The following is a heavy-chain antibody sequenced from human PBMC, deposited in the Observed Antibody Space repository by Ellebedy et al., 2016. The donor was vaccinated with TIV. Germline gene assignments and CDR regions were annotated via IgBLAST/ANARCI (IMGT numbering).Heavy chain of an antibody. V-gene: IGHV5-51*01. CDR3: ARRRGGYDSSGYYLKVGVFDP. CDR2: IYPGDSDT. D-gene: IGHD3-22*01. J-gene: IGHJ5*02. CDR1: GYSFTTYW. Sequence: GESLKISXKASGYSFTTYWIGWVRQMPGKGLEWMGIIYPGDSDTTYSPSFQGQVTISADKSISTAYLEWSSLKASDTAIYYCARRRGGYDSSGYYLKVGVFDPWGQGTLVTVSS.